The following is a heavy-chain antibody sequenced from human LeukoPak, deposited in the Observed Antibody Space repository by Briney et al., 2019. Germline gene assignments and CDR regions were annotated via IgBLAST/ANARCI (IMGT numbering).Heavy chain of an antibody. CDR2: IKHDGSEK. V-gene: IGHV3-7*03. Sequence: PGGSLRLSCAASGFIFTNYFMSWVRQAPGKGLEWVASIKHDGSEKYYVDSVRGRFTISRDNTMNSLYLQMSSLRAEDTAVYYCAKDPQSIAAAGTDYWGQGTLVTVSS. J-gene: IGHJ4*02. D-gene: IGHD6-13*01. CDR1: GFIFTNYF. CDR3: AKDPQSIAAAGTDY.